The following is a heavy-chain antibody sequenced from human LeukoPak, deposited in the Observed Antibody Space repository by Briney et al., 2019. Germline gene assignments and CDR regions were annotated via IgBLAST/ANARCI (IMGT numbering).Heavy chain of an antibody. CDR3: ARDRGYCIDC. V-gene: IGHV3-74*01. J-gene: IGHJ4*02. Sequence: GGSLRLSCAASGFTFSSYWMHWVRQAPGNGLVWVSHISGDGSRTSYADSVKGRFTITRDNAKNTLYLQMNSLRDEDTAVYYCARDRGYCIDCWGQGTLVTVSS. D-gene: IGHD2-15*01. CDR2: ISGDGSRT. CDR1: GFTFSSYW.